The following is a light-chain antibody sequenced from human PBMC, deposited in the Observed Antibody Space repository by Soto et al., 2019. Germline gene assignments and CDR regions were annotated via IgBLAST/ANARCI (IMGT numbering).Light chain of an antibody. Sequence: QSVLTQPPSVSGAPGQTATISCTGSTSNIGASYDVHWYQQLPGSAPNLLIYRDTHRPSGIPNRFSGSRSGTSASLAIFGLRPGDEADYYCQSYENILNGYVFATGTKVTVL. V-gene: IGLV1-40*01. CDR3: QSYENILNGYV. CDR1: TSNIGASYD. CDR2: RDT. J-gene: IGLJ1*01.